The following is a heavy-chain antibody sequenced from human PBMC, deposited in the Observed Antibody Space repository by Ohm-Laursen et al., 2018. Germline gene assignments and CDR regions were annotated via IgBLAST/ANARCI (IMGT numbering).Heavy chain of an antibody. J-gene: IGHJ5*02. Sequence: ASVKVSCKVSGYTFTSYYMHWVRQAPGQGLEWMGIINPSGGSTSYAQKFQGRVTMTRDTSTSTVYIELSSLRSEDTAVYYCTTTTANWFDPWGQGTLVTVSS. CDR3: TTTTANWFDP. D-gene: IGHD1-26*01. CDR2: INPSGGST. CDR1: GYTFTSYY. V-gene: IGHV1-46*01.